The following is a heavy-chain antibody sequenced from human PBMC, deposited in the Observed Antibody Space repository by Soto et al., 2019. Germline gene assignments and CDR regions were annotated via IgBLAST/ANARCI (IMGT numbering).Heavy chain of an antibody. CDR2: ISSSSSTI. J-gene: IGHJ6*02. CDR3: AKEDRSSSHYGYYYYYGMDV. V-gene: IGHV3-48*01. Sequence: VGSLRLSCAASGFTFSSYSMNWVRQAPGKGLEWVSYISSSSSTIYYADSVKGRFTISRDNSKNTLYLQMNSLRAEDTAVYYCAKEDRSSSHYGYYYYYGMDVWGQGTTVTVSS. CDR1: GFTFSSYS. D-gene: IGHD3-10*01.